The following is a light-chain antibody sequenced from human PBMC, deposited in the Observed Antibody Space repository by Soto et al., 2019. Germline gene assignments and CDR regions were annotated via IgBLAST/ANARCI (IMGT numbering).Light chain of an antibody. CDR2: EVS. J-gene: IGLJ3*02. V-gene: IGLV2-14*01. Sequence: QSALTQPASVSGSPGQSITISCTGTSSDVGGYNYVSWYQQHPGKAPKLMIYEVSNRPSGVSHRFSGSKSGNTASLTISGLQADDEADYYCSSYTTSSTHWVFGGGTKLTVL. CDR1: SSDVGGYNY. CDR3: SSYTTSSTHWV.